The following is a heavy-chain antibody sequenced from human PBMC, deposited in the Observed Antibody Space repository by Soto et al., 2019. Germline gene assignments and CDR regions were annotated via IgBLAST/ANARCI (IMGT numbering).Heavy chain of an antibody. D-gene: IGHD6-13*01. CDR1: GFTFSVYG. CDR3: VKSHHIIAGSFDY. CDR2: LSPDGNNK. V-gene: IGHV3-30*18. Sequence: QVQLVESGGGVVQPGRSLRVSCAASGFTFSVYGMHWVRQAPGKGLDWVAGLSPDGNNKNYADSVKVRFTISRDNSKTALYLQMNSLTAEDTAVYYFVKSHHIIAGSFDYWGRGTLVTVSS. J-gene: IGHJ4*02.